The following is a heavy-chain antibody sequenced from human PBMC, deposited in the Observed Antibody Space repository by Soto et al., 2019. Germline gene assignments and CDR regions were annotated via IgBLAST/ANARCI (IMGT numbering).Heavy chain of an antibody. V-gene: IGHV3-30*03. CDR3: TGEVASGY. CDR1: GFTVSTYG. J-gene: IGHJ4*02. Sequence: QVQLVESGGGVVQPGRSLRLSCAVSGFTVSTYGMHWVRQAPGKGLEWVAVISRDGGTKFYADSVKGRFTISKDNSRNTLFLEMNSVRGDDMAVYYCTGEVASGYWGQGTLVTVSP. D-gene: IGHD2-8*02. CDR2: ISRDGGTK.